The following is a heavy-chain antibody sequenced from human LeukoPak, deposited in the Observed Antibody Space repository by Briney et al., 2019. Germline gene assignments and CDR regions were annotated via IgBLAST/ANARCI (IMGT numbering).Heavy chain of an antibody. V-gene: IGHV3-23*01. CDR1: GFTFSSFA. J-gene: IGHJ3*02. D-gene: IGHD3-22*01. CDR3: ATYYDGSGFDDAFHI. CDR2: ISGIGDST. Sequence: GGSLRLSCTASGFTFSSFAMSWVRQAPGKGLEWVSSISGIGDSTFYRGSVKGRFTISRDNAKNSVSLQMNSLRAEDTALYYCATYYDGSGFDDAFHIWGQGTMVTVSS.